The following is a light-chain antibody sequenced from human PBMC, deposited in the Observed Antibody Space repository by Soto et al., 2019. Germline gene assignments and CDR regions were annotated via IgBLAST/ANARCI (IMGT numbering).Light chain of an antibody. CDR1: SSDVGGYNY. J-gene: IGLJ1*01. CDR3: SSYAGSRV. Sequence: QSALTQTPSASGSPGQSVTISCTGTSSDVGGYNYVSWYQQHTGKAPKLMIYEVSKRPSGVPDRFSGSKSGNTASLTVSGLQAEDEAEYYGSSYAGSRVFGTGTKLTV. CDR2: EVS. V-gene: IGLV2-8*01.